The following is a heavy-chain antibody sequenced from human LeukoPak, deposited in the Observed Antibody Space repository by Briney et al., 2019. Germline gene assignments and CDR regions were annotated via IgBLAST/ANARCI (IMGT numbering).Heavy chain of an antibody. Sequence: PGGSLRLSCAASGFTFSSYAMSWVRQAPGKGLEWVGFIRSKAYGGTTEYAASVKGRFTISRDDSKSIAYLQMNSLKTEDTAVYYCTRENYYGSGSYLYYYYYYMDVWGKGTTVTISS. D-gene: IGHD3-10*01. CDR3: TRENYYGSGSYLYYYYYYMDV. J-gene: IGHJ6*03. CDR1: GFTFSSYA. CDR2: IRSKAYGGTT. V-gene: IGHV3-49*04.